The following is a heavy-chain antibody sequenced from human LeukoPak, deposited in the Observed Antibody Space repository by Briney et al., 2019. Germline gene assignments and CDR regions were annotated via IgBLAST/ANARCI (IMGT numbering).Heavy chain of an antibody. Sequence: SETLSLTCTVSGGSISSYYWSWIRQPPGKGLEWIGYIYYSGSTNYNPSLKGRVTISVDTSKNQFSLKLSSVTAADTAVYYCARGLEYYYDSSGYPLRWFDPWGQGTLVTVSS. D-gene: IGHD3-22*01. V-gene: IGHV4-59*01. CDR3: ARGLEYYYDSSGYPLRWFDP. J-gene: IGHJ5*02. CDR1: GGSISSYY. CDR2: IYYSGST.